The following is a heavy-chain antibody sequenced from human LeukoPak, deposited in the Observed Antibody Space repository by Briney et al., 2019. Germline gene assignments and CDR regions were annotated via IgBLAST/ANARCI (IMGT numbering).Heavy chain of an antibody. CDR1: GGSINNYY. V-gene: IGHV4-4*07. D-gene: IGHD6-19*01. CDR2: MHPSGST. CDR3: ARDGGSGWYDY. J-gene: IGHJ4*02. Sequence: SETLSLTCTVSGGSINNYYWSWIRQPAERGLEWIGRMHPSGSTNYSPSLKSRLTVSLDTSKNQFSLKLTSVTAADTAIYYCARDGGSGWYDYWGQGTLVTVSS.